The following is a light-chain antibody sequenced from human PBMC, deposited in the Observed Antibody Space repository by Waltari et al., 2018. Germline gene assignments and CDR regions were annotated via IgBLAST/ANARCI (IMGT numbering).Light chain of an antibody. CDR2: GNK. V-gene: IGLV1-40*01. CDR1: GPNIGPGYE. CDR3: QSYDSSLSAYV. Sequence: QSVLTQPPSVSGAPGQTVTISCTGRGPNIGPGYEAHGYQVLPRTAPKLLIYGNKNRPSGVPDRFSGSRSGPSASLTITGLQPEDEADYYCQSYDSSLSAYVFGGGTKVTVL. J-gene: IGLJ1*01.